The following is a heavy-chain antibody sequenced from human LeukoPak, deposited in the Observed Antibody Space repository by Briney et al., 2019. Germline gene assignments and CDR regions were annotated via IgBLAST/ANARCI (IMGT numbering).Heavy chain of an antibody. V-gene: IGHV4-34*01. CDR2: ISHSGST. CDR3: ARGGKLVRLGDY. CDR1: GGSFSDFY. D-gene: IGHD3-16*01. Sequence: SETLSLTCAFYGGSFSDFYWSWIRPPPRKGPEWIGEISHSGSTNYNPSLKSRVKISVDTYKNHFSLKLSSVTAADTAVYYCARGGKLVRLGDYWGQGTLVTVSS. J-gene: IGHJ4*02.